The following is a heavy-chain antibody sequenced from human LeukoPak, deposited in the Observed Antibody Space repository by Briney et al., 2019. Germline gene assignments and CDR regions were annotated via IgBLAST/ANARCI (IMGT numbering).Heavy chain of an antibody. CDR3: AKDIERDYYDSSGLMLGSFDP. V-gene: IGHV3-9*01. CDR1: GLTFDDYA. D-gene: IGHD3-22*01. Sequence: GRSLRLSCAASGLTFDDYAMHWVRHAPGKGLEWVSCISWNSGSIGYADSVKGRFTISRDNAKNSLYLQMNSLRAEDTALYYCAKDIERDYYDSSGLMLGSFDPWGQGTLVTVSS. J-gene: IGHJ5*02. CDR2: ISWNSGSI.